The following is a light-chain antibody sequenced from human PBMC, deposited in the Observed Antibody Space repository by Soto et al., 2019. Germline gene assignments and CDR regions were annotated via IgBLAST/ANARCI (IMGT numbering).Light chain of an antibody. Sequence: IVMTQSPATLSVSPGERATFSCRASQNIYGNIAWYQQRPGQAPRLLIYRASTRATGVPARFSGSGSGTEFTLTISSLQSEDFAVYSCQQFNNWPRTFGQGTKVYIK. CDR1: QNIYGN. V-gene: IGKV3-15*01. CDR3: QQFNNWPRT. CDR2: RAS. J-gene: IGKJ1*01.